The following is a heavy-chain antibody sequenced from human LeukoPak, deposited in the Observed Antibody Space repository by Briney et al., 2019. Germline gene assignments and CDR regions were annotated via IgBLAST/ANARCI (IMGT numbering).Heavy chain of an antibody. J-gene: IGHJ4*02. CDR3: ARDLLWFGELFGYFDY. Sequence: PGGSLRLSCAASGFTFSSYSMNWVRQAPGKGLEWVSSISSSSSYIYYADSVKGRFTISRDNAKNSLYLQMNSLRAEDTAVYYCARDLLWFGELFGYFDYWGQGTLVTVSS. D-gene: IGHD3-10*01. CDR1: GFTFSSYS. V-gene: IGHV3-21*01. CDR2: ISSSSSYI.